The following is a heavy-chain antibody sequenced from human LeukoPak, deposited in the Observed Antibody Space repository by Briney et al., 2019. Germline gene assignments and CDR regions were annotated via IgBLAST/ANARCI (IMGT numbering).Heavy chain of an antibody. V-gene: IGHV3-21*04. D-gene: IGHD2-15*01. Sequence: GGSLRLSCAASGFISISYTMNWVRQAPGKGLEWVSSISSSSSYIYYADSVKGRFTISRDNSKNTLYLQMNSLRAEDTAVYYCAKWGCTGGSCYPFAYWGQGTLVTVSS. CDR3: AKWGCTGGSCYPFAY. CDR2: ISSSSSYI. J-gene: IGHJ4*02. CDR1: GFISISYT.